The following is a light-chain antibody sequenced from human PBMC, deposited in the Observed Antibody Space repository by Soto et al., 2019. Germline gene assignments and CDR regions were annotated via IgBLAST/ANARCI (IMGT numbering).Light chain of an antibody. CDR2: EVS. CDR3: TSYTSGRDVYV. CDR1: SSDVGSYHY. V-gene: IGLV2-14*01. Sequence: QTVLTQPASVSGSPGQSITISCTGTSSDVGSYHYVSWFQQHPGKAPKLIIFEVSDRPSGVSTRFSGSKSGDTASLTISGLQADHEPHSYCTSYTSGRDVYVFGGGTKETVL. J-gene: IGLJ1*01.